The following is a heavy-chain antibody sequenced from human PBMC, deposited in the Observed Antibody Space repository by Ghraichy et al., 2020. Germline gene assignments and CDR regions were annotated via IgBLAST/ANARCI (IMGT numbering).Heavy chain of an antibody. CDR3: ARDGRSPRYWFDS. CDR2: TGTNTDSI. J-gene: IGHJ5*01. Sequence: GGSLRLSCAASGFTISTYSMNWVRQAPGKGLEWVAHTGTNTDSIRYADSVRGRFTISRDNAENSVTLQMNSLRDEDTAVYYCARDGRSPRYWFDSWGQGTLVTVSS. V-gene: IGHV3-48*02. CDR1: GFTISTYS.